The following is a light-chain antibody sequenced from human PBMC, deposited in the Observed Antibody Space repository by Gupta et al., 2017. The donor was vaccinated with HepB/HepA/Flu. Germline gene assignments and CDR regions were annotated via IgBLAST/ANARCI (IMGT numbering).Light chain of an antibody. CDR1: SSDVGGYNY. J-gene: IGLJ2*01. V-gene: IGLV2-14*03. Sequence: QSALTQPASVSGSPGQSITISCTGTSSDVGGYNYVSWYQQHPGKAPKLMISDVSNRPSGVSNRFSGSKSGNTASLTISGLQAEDEADYYCSSYTGSTIFGVFGGGTKLTVL. CDR2: DVS. CDR3: SSYTGSTIFGV.